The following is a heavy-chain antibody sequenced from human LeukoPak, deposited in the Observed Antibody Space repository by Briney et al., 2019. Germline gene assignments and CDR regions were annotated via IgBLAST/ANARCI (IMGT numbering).Heavy chain of an antibody. CDR2: IIPIFGTA. D-gene: IGHD4-11*01. CDR3: ARVVYSNYGDYYYYMDV. J-gene: IGHJ6*03. V-gene: IGHV1-69*05. CDR1: GGTFSSYA. Sequence: GASVKVSCKASGGTFSSYAISWVRQAPGQGLEWMGGIIPIFGTANYAQKFQGRVTITTDESTSTAYMELSSLRSEDTAVYYCARVVYSNYGDYYYYMDVWGKGTTVTVSS.